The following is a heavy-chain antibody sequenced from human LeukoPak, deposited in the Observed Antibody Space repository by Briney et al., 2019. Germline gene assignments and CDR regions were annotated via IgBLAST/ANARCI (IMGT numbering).Heavy chain of an antibody. V-gene: IGHV4-59*01. CDR1: GGSISSYY. CDR2: IYYSGST. D-gene: IGHD3-3*01. CDR3: ARGSRFLEYNWFDP. J-gene: IGHJ5*02. Sequence: SETLSLTCTVSGGSISSYYWSWIRQPPGKGLEWIGYIYYSGSTNYNPSLKSRVTISVDTSKNQFSLKLSSVTAADTAVYYCARGSRFLEYNWFDPWGQGTLVTVSS.